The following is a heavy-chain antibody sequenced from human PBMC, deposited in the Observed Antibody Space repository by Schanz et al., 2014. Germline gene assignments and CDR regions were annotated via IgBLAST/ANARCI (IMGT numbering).Heavy chain of an antibody. CDR1: GFTFSDYY. V-gene: IGHV3-11*06. CDR2: ISNSGTYT. Sequence: PGGSLRLSCAASGFTFSDYYMTWMRQAPGKGLEWISYISNSGTYTKYADSVKGRFVISRDNARSSLYLQMSSLRAEDTGVYYCARGREVVAKIFDVWGQGTMVTVSS. CDR3: ARGREVVAKIFDV. J-gene: IGHJ3*01. D-gene: IGHD3-22*01.